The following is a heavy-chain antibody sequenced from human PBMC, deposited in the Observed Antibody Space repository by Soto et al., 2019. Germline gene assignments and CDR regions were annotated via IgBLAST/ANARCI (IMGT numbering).Heavy chain of an antibody. J-gene: IGHJ4*02. CDR2: IIPIFGTA. V-gene: IGHV1-69*13. CDR3: ARDLRSGPPGDY. CDR1: GGTFSGYA. D-gene: IGHD4-17*01. Sequence: SVKVSCKASGGTFSGYASSWVRQAPGQGLEWMGGIIPIFGTANYAQKFQGRVTITADESTRTAYMELSRLRSEDTAVYYCARDLRSGPPGDYWGQGTLVPVSS.